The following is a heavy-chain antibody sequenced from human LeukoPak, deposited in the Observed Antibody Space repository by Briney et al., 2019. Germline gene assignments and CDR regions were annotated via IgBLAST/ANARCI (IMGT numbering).Heavy chain of an antibody. CDR2: IIPIFGTA. CDR3: ARAGSYCSSTSCIYYYYYGMDV. CDR1: GGTFSSYA. Sequence: SVKVSCKASGGTFSSYAISWVRQAPGQGLEWMGGIIPIFGTANYAQKFQGRVTITADESTSTAYMELSSLRSEDTAVYYCARAGSYCSSTSCIYYYYYGMDVWGQGTTVTVSS. V-gene: IGHV1-69*13. J-gene: IGHJ6*02. D-gene: IGHD2-2*01.